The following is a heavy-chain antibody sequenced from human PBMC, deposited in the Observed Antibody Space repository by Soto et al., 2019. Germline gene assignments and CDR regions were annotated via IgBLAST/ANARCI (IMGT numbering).Heavy chain of an antibody. Sequence: GGSLRLSCAASGFTFSNAWMNWVRQAPGQGLEWVSTVIGSGAYTFDADSVKGRFTISRDNSKDTLYLQMNSLRAEDTAVYYCAKDSSLWFGELPDYWGQGTLVTVS. J-gene: IGHJ4*02. CDR2: VIGSGAYT. CDR3: AKDSSLWFGELPDY. V-gene: IGHV3-23*01. CDR1: GFTFSNAW. D-gene: IGHD3-10*01.